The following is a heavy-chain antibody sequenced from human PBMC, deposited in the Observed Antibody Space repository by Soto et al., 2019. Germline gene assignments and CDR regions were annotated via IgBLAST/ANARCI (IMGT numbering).Heavy chain of an antibody. CDR3: AKAHHTISAAHRWSYYYGMDF. D-gene: IGHD6-13*01. V-gene: IGHV3-23*01. CDR2: ISGSGGST. CDR1: GFTFSSYA. J-gene: IGHJ6*02. Sequence: PGGSLRLSCAASGFTFSSYAMSWVRQAPGKGLEWVSAISGSGGSTYYADSVKGRFTISRDNSKNTLYLQMNSLRAEDTAVYYCAKAHHTISAAHRWSYYYGMDFWGQGTKVTGSS.